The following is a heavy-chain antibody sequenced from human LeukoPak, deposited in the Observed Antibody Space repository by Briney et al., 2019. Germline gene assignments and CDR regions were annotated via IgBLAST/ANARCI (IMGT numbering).Heavy chain of an antibody. CDR2: IYHSGST. D-gene: IGHD3-16*02. V-gene: IGHV4-38-2*02. J-gene: IGHJ6*03. CDR3: ARDRYTREYYMDV. CDR1: GYSISSGYY. Sequence: SETLSLTCTVSGYSISSGYYWGWIRQPPGKGLEWIGSIYHSGSTYYNPSLKSRVTISVDTSKNQFSLKLSSVTAADTAVYYCARDRYTREYYMDVWGKGTTVTVSS.